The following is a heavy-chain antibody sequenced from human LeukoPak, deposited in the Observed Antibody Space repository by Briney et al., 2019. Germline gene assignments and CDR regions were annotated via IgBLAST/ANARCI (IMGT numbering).Heavy chain of an antibody. J-gene: IGHJ3*02. D-gene: IGHD4-17*01. CDR3: ARGDGYGDYAGAFDI. CDR1: GGTFSSYA. CDR2: IIPLFGTA. Sequence: SVKVSCKASGGTFSSYAISWVRQAPGQGLEWMGRIIPLFGTANYAQKFQGRVTITTDESTSAAYMERSRLRSEDTAVYYCARGDGYGDYAGAFDIWGQGTMVSVSS. V-gene: IGHV1-69*05.